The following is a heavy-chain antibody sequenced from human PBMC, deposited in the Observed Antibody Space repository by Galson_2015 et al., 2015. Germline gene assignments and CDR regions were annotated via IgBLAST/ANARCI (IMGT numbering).Heavy chain of an antibody. D-gene: IGHD5-12*01. CDR2: IDNSGST. CDR3: ARYNGYDSVNWFDP. V-gene: IGHV4-30-4*08. Sequence: LSLTCTVSGGSISSGVYYWSWLRQAPGKGLEWIGYIDNSGSTSYNTSLESRVTISAGTSKNQLSLKLTSVTAADTAIYYCARYNGYDSVNWFDPWGQGILVIVSS. CDR1: GGSISSGVYY. J-gene: IGHJ5*01.